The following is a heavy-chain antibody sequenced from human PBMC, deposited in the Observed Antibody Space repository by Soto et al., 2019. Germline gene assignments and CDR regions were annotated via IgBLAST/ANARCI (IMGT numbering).Heavy chain of an antibody. D-gene: IGHD3-16*01. V-gene: IGHV1-8*01. J-gene: IGHJ6*02. CDR3: AREGVRGMDV. Sequence: QVQLVQSGAEVKKPGASVKVSCKASGYTFTSYDINCVRQATGQGLEWVGWTNPDSANTGYAQKFQGRVTMTRNTSVSTAYMERSSLRSEDTAVYYCAREGVRGMDVWGQGPTVTVSS. CDR1: GYTFTSYD. CDR2: TNPDSANT.